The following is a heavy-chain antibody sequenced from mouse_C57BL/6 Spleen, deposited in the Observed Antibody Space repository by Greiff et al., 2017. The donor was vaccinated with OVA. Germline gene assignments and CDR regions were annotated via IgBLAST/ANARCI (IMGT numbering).Heavy chain of an antibody. V-gene: IGHV1-26*01. CDR3: ARGPPYAMDY. J-gene: IGHJ4*01. CDR2: INPNNGGT. Sequence: EVQLQQSGPELVKPGASVKISCKASGYTFTDYYMNWVKQSHGKSLEWIGDINPNNGGTSYNQKFKGKATLTVDKSSSTAYMELRSLTSEDSAVYYCARGPPYAMDYWGQGTSVTVSS. CDR1: GYTFTDYY.